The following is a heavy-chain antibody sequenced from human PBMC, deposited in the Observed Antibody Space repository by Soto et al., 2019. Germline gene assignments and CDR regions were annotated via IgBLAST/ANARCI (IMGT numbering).Heavy chain of an antibody. J-gene: IGHJ4*02. CDR1: GFTFSSYA. CDR3: AKGPIFGVENIYDY. D-gene: IGHD3-3*01. V-gene: IGHV3-23*01. CDR2: MSGNGGSA. Sequence: EVQLLESGGGLLQPGGSLRLSCAASGFTFSSYAMSWVRQAPGKGLEWVSGMSGNGGSAYYADAGKGRFTISSENSKTTLYLQMNSLRDEDTAVYYCAKGPIFGVENIYDYWGQGTLVTVSS.